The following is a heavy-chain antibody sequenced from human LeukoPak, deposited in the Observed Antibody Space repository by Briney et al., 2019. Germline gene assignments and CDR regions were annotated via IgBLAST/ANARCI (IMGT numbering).Heavy chain of an antibody. CDR2: IYYDGSNK. CDR3: ARGLYGDYSWYYYDSSGYAPLGY. D-gene: IGHD3-22*01. CDR1: GFPFSSYG. Sequence: GGSLRLSCAASGFPFSSYGMHWVRQAPGKGLEWVAVIYYDGSNKYYADSVKGRFTISRDNSKNTLYLQMNSLRAEDTAVYYCARGLYGDYSWYYYDSSGYAPLGYWGQGTLVTVSS. J-gene: IGHJ4*02. V-gene: IGHV3-33*01.